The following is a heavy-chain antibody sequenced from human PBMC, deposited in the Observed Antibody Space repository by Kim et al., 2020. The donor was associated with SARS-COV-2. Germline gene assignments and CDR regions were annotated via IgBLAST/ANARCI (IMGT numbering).Heavy chain of an antibody. Sequence: YATKLQGRGTMTTDTATSTAYMELRSLRSDDTAVYYCARGGIAAAEGFDPWGQGTLVTVSS. D-gene: IGHD6-13*01. CDR3: ARGGIAAAEGFDP. V-gene: IGHV1-18*01. J-gene: IGHJ5*02.